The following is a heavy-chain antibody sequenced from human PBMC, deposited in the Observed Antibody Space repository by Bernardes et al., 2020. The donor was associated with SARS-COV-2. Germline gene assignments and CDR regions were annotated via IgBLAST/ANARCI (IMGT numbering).Heavy chain of an antibody. CDR1: GGSISSYY. D-gene: IGHD2-2*01. CDR2: IHYSGST. J-gene: IGHJ3*02. V-gene: IGHV4-59*08. CDR3: ARGVGLYCSSTSCYNDAFDI. Sequence: SETLSLTCTVSGGSISSYYWSWIRQPPGKGLEWIWYIHYSGSTNYNPSLKSRVTISVDTSKNQFSLKLSSVTAADTAVYYCARGVGLYCSSTSCYNDAFDIWGQGTMVTVSS.